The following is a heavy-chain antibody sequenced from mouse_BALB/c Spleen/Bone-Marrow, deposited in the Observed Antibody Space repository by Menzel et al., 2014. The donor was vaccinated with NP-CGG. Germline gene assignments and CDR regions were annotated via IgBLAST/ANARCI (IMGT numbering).Heavy chain of an antibody. Sequence: EVQLQQSGGDLVKPGGSLKLSCAASGFTFSSYDMSWVRQTPDKRLEWVATISSGGSHTYYPDSVQGRFTISRDNAKNALYLQMSSLRSEDTAMYYCARLDGYSLWYFDVWGAGTTVTVSS. CDR2: ISSGGSHT. CDR1: GFTFSSYD. V-gene: IGHV5-6*01. CDR3: ARLDGYSLWYFDV. D-gene: IGHD2-3*01. J-gene: IGHJ1*01.